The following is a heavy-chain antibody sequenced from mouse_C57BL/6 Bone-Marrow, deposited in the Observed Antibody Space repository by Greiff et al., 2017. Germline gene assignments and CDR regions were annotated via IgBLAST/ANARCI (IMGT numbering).Heavy chain of an antibody. CDR1: GFTFSSYA. CDR3: TRDPPAYYYGSSFWYFDV. D-gene: IGHD1-1*01. J-gene: IGHJ1*03. Sequence: EVQGVESGEGLVKPGGSLKLSCAASGFTFSSYAMSWVRQTPEKRLEWVAYISSGGDYIYYADTVKGRFTISRDNARNTLYLQMSSLKSEDTAMYYCTRDPPAYYYGSSFWYFDVWGTGTTVTVSS. CDR2: ISSGGDYI. V-gene: IGHV5-9-1*02.